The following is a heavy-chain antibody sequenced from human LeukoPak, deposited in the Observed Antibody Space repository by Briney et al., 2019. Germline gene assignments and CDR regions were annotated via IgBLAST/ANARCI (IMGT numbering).Heavy chain of an antibody. D-gene: IGHD5-18*01. V-gene: IGHV1-8*03. J-gene: IGHJ6*03. Sequence: ASVKVSCKASGYTFSNYGINWVRQATGQGLEWMGWMNPNSGNTGYAQKSQGRVTITRNASISTAYMELGSLGSEDTAVYYCARGARGGYNYGEYYYYMDVWGKGTTVTVSS. CDR1: GYTFSNYG. CDR2: MNPNSGNT. CDR3: ARGARGGYNYGEYYYYMDV.